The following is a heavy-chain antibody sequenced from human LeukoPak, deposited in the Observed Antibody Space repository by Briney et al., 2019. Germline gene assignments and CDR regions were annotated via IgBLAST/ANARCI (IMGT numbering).Heavy chain of an antibody. CDR2: IRYVGSKK. CDR1: GFPFRSYG. CDR3: ATGSSSSWYGRLDY. Sequence: GGSLRLSCAASGFPFRSYGMHWVRQAPGKGLEGVGFIRYVGSKKYYVDSVKGRFTISGENSKNTLYVQMNSLRAEDTAVYYCATGSSSSWYGRLDYWGQGTLVTVSS. J-gene: IGHJ4*02. D-gene: IGHD6-13*01. V-gene: IGHV3-30*02.